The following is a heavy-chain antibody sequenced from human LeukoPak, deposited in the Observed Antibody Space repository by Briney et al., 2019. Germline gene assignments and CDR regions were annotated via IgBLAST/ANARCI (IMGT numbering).Heavy chain of an antibody. Sequence: GGSLKISCKASGNHFANSWIGWVRQMPGKGLEWMGIIYPSDSDTRYNPSFEGQVTISVDKSISTAYLQWSSLKASDTAMYYCTTRGEWELPPRNFQYWGQGTLVTVSS. CDR2: IYPSDSDT. D-gene: IGHD1-26*01. J-gene: IGHJ1*01. CDR3: TTRGEWELPPRNFQY. CDR1: GNHFANSW. V-gene: IGHV5-51*01.